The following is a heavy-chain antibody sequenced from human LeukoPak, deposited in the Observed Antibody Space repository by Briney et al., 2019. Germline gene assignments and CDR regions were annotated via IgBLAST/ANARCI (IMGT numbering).Heavy chain of an antibody. CDR2: INHSGST. Sequence: SETLSLTCAVYGGSFSGYYWSWIRQPPGKGLEWIGEINHSGSTNYNPSLKSRVTISVDTSKNQFSLKLSSVTAADTAVYYCARGLLTGTSYWGQGALVTVSS. J-gene: IGHJ4*02. V-gene: IGHV4-34*01. CDR1: GGSFSGYY. D-gene: IGHD1-20*01. CDR3: ARGLLTGTSY.